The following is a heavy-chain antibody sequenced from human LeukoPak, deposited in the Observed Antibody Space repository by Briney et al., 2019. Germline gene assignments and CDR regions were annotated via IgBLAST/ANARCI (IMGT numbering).Heavy chain of an antibody. CDR1: GFTFSNYA. V-gene: IGHV3-23*01. CDR2: ITGGGSGI. CDR3: AKWGDYDVLTGYYVSDY. D-gene: IGHD3-9*01. J-gene: IGHJ4*02. Sequence: GGSLRLSCAASGFTFSNYAMSWVRQAPGKGLEWVSAITGGGSGIYYADSMKSRFTISRDNSKNTLYLQINSLRAEDTAVYYCAKWGDYDVLTGYYVSDYWGEGTLVTVSS.